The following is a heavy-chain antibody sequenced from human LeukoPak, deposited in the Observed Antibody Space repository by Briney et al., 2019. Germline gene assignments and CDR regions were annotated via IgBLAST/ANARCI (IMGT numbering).Heavy chain of an antibody. CDR2: ISSSGSTI. Sequence: GGSLRLSCAASGFTFSSYEMNWVRQAPGKGLEWVSYISSSGSTIYYADSVKGRFTISRDNAKNSLYLQMNSLRAEDTAVYYCARSEGPFDAFDIWGQGTMVTVSS. V-gene: IGHV3-48*03. CDR1: GFTFSSYE. CDR3: ARSEGPFDAFDI. J-gene: IGHJ3*02.